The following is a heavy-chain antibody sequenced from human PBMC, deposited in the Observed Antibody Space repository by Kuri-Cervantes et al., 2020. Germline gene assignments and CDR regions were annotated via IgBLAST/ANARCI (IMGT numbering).Heavy chain of an antibody. J-gene: IGHJ4*02. CDR3: ASDTPGIYYDSYFDY. V-gene: IGHV3-7*01. Sequence: GGSLRLSCAASGFTFSSYWMSWVRQAPGKGLEWVANIKQDGSEKYYVDSVKGRFTISRDNAKNSLYLQMNSLRAEDTAVYYCASDTPGIYYDSYFDYWGQGTLVTVSS. CDR2: IKQDGSEK. CDR1: GFTFSSYW. D-gene: IGHD3-22*01.